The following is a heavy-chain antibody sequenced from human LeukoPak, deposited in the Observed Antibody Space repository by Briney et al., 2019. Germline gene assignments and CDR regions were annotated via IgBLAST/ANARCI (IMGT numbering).Heavy chain of an antibody. CDR2: INPNSGGT. D-gene: IGHD3-10*01. V-gene: IGHV1-2*06. CDR3: ARAFTMVRGVIIGPTYY. Sequence: ASVKVSCKASGYTFTGYYMHWVRQAPGQGLEWMGRINPNSGGTNYAQKFQGRVTMTRDTSISTAYMELSRLRSDDTAVYYCARAFTMVRGVIIGPTYYWGPGTLVTVSS. J-gene: IGHJ4*02. CDR1: GYTFTGYY.